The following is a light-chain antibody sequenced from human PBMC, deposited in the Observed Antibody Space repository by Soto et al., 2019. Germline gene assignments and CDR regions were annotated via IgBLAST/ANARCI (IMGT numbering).Light chain of an antibody. J-gene: IGKJ2*01. CDR1: QSVSNNY. CDR3: QQYVRSPYT. CDR2: GAS. Sequence: EMVLTQSPDTLSLSPGERATLSCRASQSVSNNYLAWYQQKLGQAPRLLIYGASNRAGGIPDKFSGSGSGTDFTLTINRLEPEDFAVYYCQQYVRSPYTFAQGTKLEI. V-gene: IGKV3-20*01.